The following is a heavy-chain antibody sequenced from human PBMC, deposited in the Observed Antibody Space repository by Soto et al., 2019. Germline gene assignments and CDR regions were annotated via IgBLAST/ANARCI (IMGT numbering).Heavy chain of an antibody. D-gene: IGHD2-2*01. V-gene: IGHV3-23*01. CDR2: ISGSGGST. Sequence: PVGSLRLSCAASGFTFSSYAMSWVRQAPGKGLEWVSAISGSGGSTYYADSVKGRFTISRDNSKNTLYLQMNSLRAEDTAVYYCAKEGYCSSTSCSPRFDYWGQGTLVTVSS. J-gene: IGHJ4*02. CDR1: GFTFSSYA. CDR3: AKEGYCSSTSCSPRFDY.